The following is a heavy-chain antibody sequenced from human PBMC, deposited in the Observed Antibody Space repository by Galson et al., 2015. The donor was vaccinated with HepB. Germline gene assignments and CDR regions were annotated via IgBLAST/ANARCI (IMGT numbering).Heavy chain of an antibody. D-gene: IGHD2-15*01. J-gene: IGHJ5*02. CDR1: GYTFSTFS. V-gene: IGHV1-18*01. Sequence: SVKVSCKASGYTFSTFSMHWVRQAPGEGLEWMGWISAYDGCTNYAQKVQGRVTMTRDTSTTTAYMELRSLRSDDTAVYYCARGCCVAVVTATLNNWFDPWGQGTLVTVSS. CDR3: ARGCCVAVVTATLNNWFDP. CDR2: ISAYDGCT.